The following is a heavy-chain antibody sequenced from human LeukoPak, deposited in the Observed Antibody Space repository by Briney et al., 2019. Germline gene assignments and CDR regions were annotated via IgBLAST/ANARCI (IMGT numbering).Heavy chain of an antibody. CDR1: GGSFSGYY. D-gene: IGHD2-21*02. Sequence: SETLSLTCAVYGGSFSGYYWSWIRQPPGKGLEWIGEINHSGSTNYNPSLKSRVTISVDTSKNQFSLKLSSVTAADTAVYYCARAGLLFHPKPPLHWGQGTLVTVSS. V-gene: IGHV4-34*01. CDR3: ARAGLLFHPKPPLH. J-gene: IGHJ4*02. CDR2: INHSGST.